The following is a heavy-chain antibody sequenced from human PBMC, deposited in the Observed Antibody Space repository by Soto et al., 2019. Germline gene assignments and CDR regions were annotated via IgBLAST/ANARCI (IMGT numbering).Heavy chain of an antibody. CDR2: MTGSDGRT. CDR1: GFTFSSSG. V-gene: IGHV3-23*01. CDR3: ANARRGGMDV. Sequence: EVQLLESGGGLVQPGGSLRLSCAASGFTFSSSGMSWVRQAPGKGLEWVSLMTGSDGRTYYADSVKGRFTISRDNSKNPLYLHMNGVRAEDTAVDYCANARRGGMDVWGQGTTVTVAS. J-gene: IGHJ6*02.